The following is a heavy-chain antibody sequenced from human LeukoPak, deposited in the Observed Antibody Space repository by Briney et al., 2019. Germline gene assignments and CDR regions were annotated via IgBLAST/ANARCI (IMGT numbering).Heavy chain of an antibody. CDR1: GFTFSNYS. CDR2: IRSSSTTI. Sequence: GGSLRLSCEASGFTFSNYSMNWVRQAPGKGLEWVSYIRSSSTTIYYADSVKDRFTISRDNARNSLYLQMNSLRAEDTAVYYCARDPYSGNYGDYYYYYMDVWGKGTTVTISS. CDR3: ARDPYSGNYGDYYYYYMDV. J-gene: IGHJ6*03. V-gene: IGHV3-48*04. D-gene: IGHD1-26*01.